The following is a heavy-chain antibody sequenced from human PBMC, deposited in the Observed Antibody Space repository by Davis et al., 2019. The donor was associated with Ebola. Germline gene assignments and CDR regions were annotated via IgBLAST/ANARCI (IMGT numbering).Heavy chain of an antibody. J-gene: IGHJ4*02. V-gene: IGHV3-23*01. D-gene: IGHD6-13*01. CDR2: ISGSGGST. CDR3: AKDMVPRPGIAAAGSFDY. Sequence: GESLKIPCAASGFTFSSYAMSWVRQAPGKGLEWVSAISGSGGSTYYADSVKGRFTISRDNSKNTLYLQMNSLRAEDTAVYYCAKDMVPRPGIAAAGSFDYWGQGTLVTVSS. CDR1: GFTFSSYA.